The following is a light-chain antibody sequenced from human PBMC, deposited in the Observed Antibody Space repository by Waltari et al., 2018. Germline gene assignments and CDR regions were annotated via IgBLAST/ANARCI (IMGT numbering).Light chain of an antibody. CDR1: TLPKEY. CDR2: KDS. V-gene: IGLV3-25*03. Sequence: SYGLTQAPSVSVSPGQTARITCSGDTLPKEYAYWYQQKPGQAPLLVIYKDSERPSGIPERFSGSRAGTTVALTINGVQAEDEAEYYCQSSDSSGSYVLFGGGTKLTVL. J-gene: IGLJ3*02. CDR3: QSSDSSGSYVL.